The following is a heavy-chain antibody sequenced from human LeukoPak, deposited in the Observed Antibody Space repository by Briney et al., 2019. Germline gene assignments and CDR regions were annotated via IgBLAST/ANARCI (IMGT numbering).Heavy chain of an antibody. J-gene: IGHJ6*02. V-gene: IGHV1-69*10. CDR3: ARDERQKEASRNYYGMDV. Sequence: SVKVSCKASGYTFTGYYMHWVRQAPGQGLEWMGWIIPILGIANYAQKFQGRVTITADKSTSTAYMELSSLRSEDTAVYYCARDERQKEASRNYYGMDVWGQGTTVTVSS. D-gene: IGHD6-25*01. CDR1: GYTFTGYY. CDR2: IIPILGIA.